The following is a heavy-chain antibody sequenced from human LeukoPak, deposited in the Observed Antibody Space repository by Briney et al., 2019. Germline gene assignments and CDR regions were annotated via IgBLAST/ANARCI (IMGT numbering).Heavy chain of an antibody. CDR3: ARAYYGDFFDY. CDR1: GGAISNYY. CDR2: INYTGSA. D-gene: IGHD4-17*01. Sequence: SETLSLTCNVSGGAISNYYWSWIRQPPGKGLEWIGYINYTGSALYNPSVKSRITISVDTSKSQFYLKLNSVTAADTAVYYCARAYYGDFFDYWGQGTLVTVSS. J-gene: IGHJ4*02. V-gene: IGHV4-59*08.